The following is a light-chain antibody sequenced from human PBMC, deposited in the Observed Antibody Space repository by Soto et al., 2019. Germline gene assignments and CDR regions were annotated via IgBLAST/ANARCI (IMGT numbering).Light chain of an antibody. CDR2: DAS. J-gene: IGLJ2*01. Sequence: QSALTQPDSVSGSPGQSITISCTGTSSDVGGYNYVSWYQQHPGKAPKLMIYDASNRPSGVSNRFSGSKSGNTASLTNSGLQDEDEANYYCGSYSSSSTVVFSGGTKLTVL. CDR1: SSDVGGYNY. V-gene: IGLV2-14*01. CDR3: GSYSSSSTVV.